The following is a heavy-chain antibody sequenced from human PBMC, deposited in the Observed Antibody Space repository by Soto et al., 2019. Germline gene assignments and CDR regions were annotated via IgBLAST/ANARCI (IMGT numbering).Heavy chain of an antibody. V-gene: IGHV3-74*01. CDR2: ITSDGRST. Sequence: EVQLVESGGGLVQPGGSLRLSCVGSGFTFSSDWMHWLRQAPGKGLVWVSRITSDGRSTTYAVSVKGRFTISRDNAKNTLYLQMSRLSAEETAVYYGAEQYGMDVWGQGAAVTV. CDR3: AEQYGMDV. CDR1: GFTFSSDW. J-gene: IGHJ6*02.